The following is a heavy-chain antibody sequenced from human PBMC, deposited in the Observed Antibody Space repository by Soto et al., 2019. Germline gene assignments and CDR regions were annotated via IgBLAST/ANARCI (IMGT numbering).Heavy chain of an antibody. J-gene: IGHJ4*02. CDR2: ISPNNGIA. CDR3: ARDLGSGWYPY. V-gene: IGHV1-18*01. Sequence: ASVKVSCKASGGTFSSYTISWVRQAPGQGLEWMGWISPNNGIANYAQKLQGRVTMTTDKSTSTAYMELRSLRSDDTAVYYCARDLGSGWYPYWGQGTLVTVSS. D-gene: IGHD6-19*01. CDR1: GGTFSSYT.